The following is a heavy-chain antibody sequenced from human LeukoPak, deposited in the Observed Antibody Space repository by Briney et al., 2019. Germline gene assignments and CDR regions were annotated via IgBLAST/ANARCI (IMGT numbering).Heavy chain of an antibody. J-gene: IGHJ4*02. D-gene: IGHD6-13*01. CDR2: ISWNSGSI. V-gene: IGHV3-9*01. CDR3: AKDMSAAGPFDY. Sequence: GGSLRLSCAASGFTFDDYVMHWVRQAPGKGLEWVSGISWNSGSIGYADSVKGRFTISRDNAKNSLYLQMNSLRAEDTALYYCAKDMSAAGPFDYWGQGTLVTVSS. CDR1: GFTFDDYV.